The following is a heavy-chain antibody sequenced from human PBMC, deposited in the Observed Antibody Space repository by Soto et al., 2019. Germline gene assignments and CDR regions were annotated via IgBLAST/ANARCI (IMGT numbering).Heavy chain of an antibody. CDR1: GFTVTDNH. D-gene: IGHD4-17*01. V-gene: IGHV3-66*02. J-gene: IGHJ4*02. CDR2: IYYNGNT. Sequence: GGSLRLSCVGSGFTVTDNHMTWVRQAPGRGPEWVSTIYYNGNTFHADSVWGRFTISRDNSKNTVYLQMNSLRLEDTAVYYCARGPSYSDSYFDHWGQGTLVTVSS. CDR3: ARGPSYSDSYFDH.